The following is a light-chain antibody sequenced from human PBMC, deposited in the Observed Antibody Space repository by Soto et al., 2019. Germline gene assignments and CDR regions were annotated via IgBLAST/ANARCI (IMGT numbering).Light chain of an antibody. CDR3: QHYNNWPFT. CDR2: GAS. Sequence: EVVMTQSPATLSVSPGDRATLSCRASQSVSSDLAWHQQKPGQAPRLLIYGASTRATGIPARFNGSGSGTEFTLTISSLQSEDFAVYYCQHYNNWPFTLGQGTNLETK. V-gene: IGKV3-15*01. CDR1: QSVSSD. J-gene: IGKJ2*01.